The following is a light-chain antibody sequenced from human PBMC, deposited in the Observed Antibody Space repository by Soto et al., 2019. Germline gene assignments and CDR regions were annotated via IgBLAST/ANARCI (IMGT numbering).Light chain of an antibody. Sequence: DLKMTQSSFTLSGFLGTSVNITFRASQRISSWLAWYKQKPGKAPNVLIYDASSLESGTPSRFRGSGSGTEFTLTITSLKPDDFATYYCQQYSSHSTFGQGTKVEIK. J-gene: IGKJ1*01. CDR3: QQYSSHST. CDR1: QRISSW. CDR2: DAS. V-gene: IGKV1-5*01.